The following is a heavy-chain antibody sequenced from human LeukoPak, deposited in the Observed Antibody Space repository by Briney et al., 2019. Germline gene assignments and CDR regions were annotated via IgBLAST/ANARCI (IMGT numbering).Heavy chain of an antibody. CDR1: GGSISSYY. CDR3: TRDGAKGVSGDALDI. V-gene: IGHV4-4*07. Sequence: SETLSLICTVSGGSISSYYWSWIRQPAGKGLEWIGRMSPTSGMTNYNPSLKNRVTVSVDMSENRVFLRLTSVTAADTAVYFCTRDGAKGVSGDALDIWGQGTTVTVSS. J-gene: IGHJ3*02. CDR2: MSPTSGMT. D-gene: IGHD5/OR15-5a*01.